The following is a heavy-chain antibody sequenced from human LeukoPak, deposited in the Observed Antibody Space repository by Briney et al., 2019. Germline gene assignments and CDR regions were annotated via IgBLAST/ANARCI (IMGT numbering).Heavy chain of an antibody. Sequence: ASVTVSFKASGYTFTIYGISWVRQAPGQGLEWMGWISAYNGNTNYAQKLQGRVTMTTDTSTSTAYMELRSLRSDDTAVYYCARDYGDYFAASYFDYWGQGTLVTVSS. D-gene: IGHD4-17*01. CDR3: ARDYGDYFAASYFDY. V-gene: IGHV1-18*01. CDR2: ISAYNGNT. J-gene: IGHJ4*02. CDR1: GYTFTIYG.